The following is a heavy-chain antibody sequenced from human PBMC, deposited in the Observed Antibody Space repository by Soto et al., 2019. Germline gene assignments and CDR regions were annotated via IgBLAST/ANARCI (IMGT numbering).Heavy chain of an antibody. Sequence: EVQLVESGGGLVKPGGSLRLSCAASGFTFSSYSMNWVRQAPGKGLEWVSSISSSSSYIYYADSVKGRFTISRDNAKNSLYLQRNSLRAEDTAVYYCARDCSSTSGYPYYYGMDVWGQGTTVTVSS. V-gene: IGHV3-21*01. D-gene: IGHD2-2*01. CDR2: ISSSSSYI. CDR3: ARDCSSTSGYPYYYGMDV. CDR1: GFTFSSYS. J-gene: IGHJ6*02.